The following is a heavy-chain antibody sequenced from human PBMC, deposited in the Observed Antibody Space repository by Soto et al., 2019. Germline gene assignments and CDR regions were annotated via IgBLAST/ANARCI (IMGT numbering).Heavy chain of an antibody. CDR3: ARGDRPYYDFWSGYYVWPRGPYYYYYGMDV. CDR1: GFTFSSYW. Sequence: GGSLRLSCAASGFTFSSYWMHWVRQAPGKGLVWVSRINSDGSSTSYADSVKGRFTISRDNAKNTLYLRMNSLRAEDTAVYYCARGDRPYYDFWSGYYVWPRGPYYYYYGMDVWGQGTTVTVSS. D-gene: IGHD3-3*01. CDR2: INSDGSST. V-gene: IGHV3-74*01. J-gene: IGHJ6*02.